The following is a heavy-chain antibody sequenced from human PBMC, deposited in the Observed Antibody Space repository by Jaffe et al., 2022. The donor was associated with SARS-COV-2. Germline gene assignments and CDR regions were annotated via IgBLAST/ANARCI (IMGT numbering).Heavy chain of an antibody. CDR2: IWYDGSNK. CDR3: ARARSARFLLYGMDV. J-gene: IGHJ6*02. CDR1: GFTFSSYG. V-gene: IGHV3-33*01. Sequence: QVQLVESGGGVVQPGRSLRLSCAASGFTFSSYGMHWVRQAPGKGLEWVAVIWYDGSNKYYADSVKGRFTISRDNSKNTLYLQMNSLRAEDTAVYYCARARSARFLLYGMDVWGQGTTVTVSS. D-gene: IGHD3-3*01.